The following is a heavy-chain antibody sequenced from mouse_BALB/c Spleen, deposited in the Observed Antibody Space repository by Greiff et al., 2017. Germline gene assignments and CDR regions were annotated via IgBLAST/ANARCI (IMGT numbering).Heavy chain of an antibody. J-gene: IGHJ4*01. Sequence: EVQVVESGGGLVKPGGSLKLSCAASGFTFSSYTMSWVRQTPEKRLEWVATISSGGGNTYYPDSVKGRFTISRDNAKNNLYLQMSSLRSEDTALYYCARCLRDAMDYRGQENSVTVSS. CDR2: ISSGGGNT. D-gene: IGHD1-1*01. CDR1: GFTFSSYT. CDR3: ARCLRDAMDY. V-gene: IGHV5-9*03.